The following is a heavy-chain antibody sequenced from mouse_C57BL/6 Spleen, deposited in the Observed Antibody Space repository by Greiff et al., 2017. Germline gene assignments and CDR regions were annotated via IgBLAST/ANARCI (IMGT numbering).Heavy chain of an antibody. D-gene: IGHD2-4*01. J-gene: IGHJ4*01. Sequence: VQLQQSGPELVRPGASVKISCKAPGYTFTSHWMQWVRQRPGQGLEWIGEIFPGSGSTYYNEKLKGKATLTVDTSSSTAYMLLSSLTSEDASVFYCAPDDWYYAMDYWGQGTSVTVSS. V-gene: IGHV1-56*01. CDR1: GYTFTSHW. CDR2: IFPGSGST. CDR3: APDDWYYAMDY.